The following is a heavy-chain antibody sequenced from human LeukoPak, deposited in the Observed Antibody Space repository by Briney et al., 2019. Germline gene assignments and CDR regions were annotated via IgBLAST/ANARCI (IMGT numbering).Heavy chain of an antibody. D-gene: IGHD3-10*01. CDR3: AKGELLWFGEMGY. Sequence: GRSLRLSCAASGFTFSSYGMHWVRQAPGKGLEWVAVISYDGSNKYYADSVKGRFTISRDNSKNTLYLQTNSLRAEDTAVYYCAKGELLWFGEMGYWGQGTLVTVSS. CDR1: GFTFSSYG. CDR2: ISYDGSNK. J-gene: IGHJ4*02. V-gene: IGHV3-30*18.